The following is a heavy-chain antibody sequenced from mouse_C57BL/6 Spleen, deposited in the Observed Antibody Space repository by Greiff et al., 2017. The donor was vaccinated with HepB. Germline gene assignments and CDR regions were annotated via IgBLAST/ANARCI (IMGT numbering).Heavy chain of an antibody. CDR1: GYTFTDYY. D-gene: IGHD1-1*02. Sequence: VQLQQSGPELVKPGASVKISCKASGYTFTDYYMNWVKQSHGKSLEWIGDINPNNGGTSYNQKFKGKATLTVDKSSSTAYMELRSLTSEDSAVYYCGGLSYFDVWGTGTTVTVSS. CDR2: INPNNGGT. J-gene: IGHJ1*03. V-gene: IGHV1-26*01. CDR3: GGLSYFDV.